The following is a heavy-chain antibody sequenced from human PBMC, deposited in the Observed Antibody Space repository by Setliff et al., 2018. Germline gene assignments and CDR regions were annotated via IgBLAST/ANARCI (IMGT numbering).Heavy chain of an antibody. CDR2: ISYDGINK. CDR1: GFSFSNYA. Sequence: GGSLRLSCAASGFSFSNYAMHWVRQAPGKGLEWVAVISYDGINKYYADSVRGRFTISRDNSKNTLYLQMNSLRPEDTAVYYCARGVDYCMDVWGKGTTVTVSS. CDR3: ARGVDYCMDV. V-gene: IGHV3-30*01. J-gene: IGHJ6*03. D-gene: IGHD2-15*01.